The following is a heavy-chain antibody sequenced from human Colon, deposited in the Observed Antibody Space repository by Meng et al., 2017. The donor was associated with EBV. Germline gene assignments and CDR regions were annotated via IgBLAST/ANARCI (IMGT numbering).Heavy chain of an antibody. D-gene: IGHD2-8*02. CDR3: ARDGGVTHNP. Sequence: SINISYWGRSIHQSQGEGFEWLAAIYHNGQKTHKPSVKIRVTMSVSESKAELSLNLKSVDAADTAVYDCARDGGVTHNPWGQGVLVTVSS. J-gene: IGHJ5*02. CDR1: SINISYW. CDR2: IYHNGQK. V-gene: IGHV4-4*02.